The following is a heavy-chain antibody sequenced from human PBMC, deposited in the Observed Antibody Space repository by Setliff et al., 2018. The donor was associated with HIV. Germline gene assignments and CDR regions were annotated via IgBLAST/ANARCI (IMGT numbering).Heavy chain of an antibody. CDR3: ARRRSGTYYRFFNY. V-gene: IGHV4-34*01. J-gene: IGHJ4*02. D-gene: IGHD3-10*01. Sequence: SETLSLTCAVYGGSFSGYYWSWIRQPPGKGLEWIGEINHSGSTNYNPSLKCRVTISVDTSKNQFSLKLSSVTAADTAVYYCARRRSGTYYRFFNYWGPGALVTVSS. CDR2: INHSGST. CDR1: GGSFSGYY.